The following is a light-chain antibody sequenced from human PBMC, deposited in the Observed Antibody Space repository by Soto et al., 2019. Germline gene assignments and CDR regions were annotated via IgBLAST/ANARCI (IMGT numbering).Light chain of an antibody. CDR1: QGSSNS. J-gene: IGKJ1*01. CDR2: AAS. Sequence: DIQMTQSPSSLSASLGDRVTIACRASQGSSNSFAWYQQQPGKVPKLLISAASTLQSGVPSRFSGSGSGTDFTLTINSLQPEDVATYYCQKYSNAPRWTFGQGTKVEIK. V-gene: IGKV1-27*01. CDR3: QKYSNAPRWT.